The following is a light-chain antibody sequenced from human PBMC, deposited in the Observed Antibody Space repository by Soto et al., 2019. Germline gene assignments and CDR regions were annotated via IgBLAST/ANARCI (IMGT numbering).Light chain of an antibody. CDR2: DVT. CDR1: SSDVGGYNY. J-gene: IGLJ1*01. CDR3: TSFAGSGTYV. Sequence: QSALTQPASVSGSPGQSIAISCTGTSSDVGGYNYVSWYQQYPGKAPKFIIFDVTNRPSGVSDRFSGSKSGSTASLTISGLQAHDEANYYCTSFAGSGTYVFGTGTKVTVL. V-gene: IGLV2-14*01.